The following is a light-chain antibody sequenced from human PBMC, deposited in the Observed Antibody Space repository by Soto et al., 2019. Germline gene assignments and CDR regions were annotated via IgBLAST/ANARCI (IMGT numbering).Light chain of an antibody. CDR2: GAS. Sequence: EIVMTRSPATLSVSPGERATLSCRASQSVSSNLAWYQQKPGQAPRLLIYGASTRATGIPDRFSGSGSGTEFTLTISSLQSEDFAIYYCQQYNNWTFGQGTKVEIK. CDR3: QQYNNWT. CDR1: QSVSSN. J-gene: IGKJ1*01. V-gene: IGKV3-15*01.